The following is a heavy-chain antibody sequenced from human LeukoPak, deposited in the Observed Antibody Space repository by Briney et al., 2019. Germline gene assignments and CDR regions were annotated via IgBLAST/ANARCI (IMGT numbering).Heavy chain of an antibody. CDR2: IYTSGST. V-gene: IGHV4-4*07. D-gene: IGHD3-10*01. J-gene: IGHJ4*02. CDR3: ARSELLWFGGVNSGFDY. Sequence: SETLSLTCTVSGGSISSYYWSWIRQPAGKGLEWIGRIYTSGSTNYNPSLKSRVTMSVDTSKNQFSLKLSSVTAADTAVYYCARSELLWFGGVNSGFDYWGQGTLVTVSS. CDR1: GGSISSYY.